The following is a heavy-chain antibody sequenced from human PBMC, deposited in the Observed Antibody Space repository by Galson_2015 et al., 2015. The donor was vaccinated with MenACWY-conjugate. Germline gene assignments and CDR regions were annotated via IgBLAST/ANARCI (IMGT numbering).Heavy chain of an antibody. CDR2: ISGSGGST. J-gene: IGHJ3*02. D-gene: IGHD3-9*01. CDR1: GFTFSSYA. Sequence: LRLSCAASGFTFSSYALSWVRQAPGKGLEWVSAISGSGGSTYYADSVKGRFTISRDNSKNTLYLQMNSLRAEDTAVYYCAKRPHYDILTGYYRPGDALDIWGQGTMVTVSS. CDR3: AKRPHYDILTGYYRPGDALDI. V-gene: IGHV3-23*01.